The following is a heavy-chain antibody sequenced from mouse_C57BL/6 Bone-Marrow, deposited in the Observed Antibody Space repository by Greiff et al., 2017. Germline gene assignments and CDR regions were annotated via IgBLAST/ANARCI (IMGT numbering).Heavy chain of an antibody. CDR3: AVYYYGSSPSRYFDV. V-gene: IGHV1-82*01. CDR1: GYAFSSSW. D-gene: IGHD1-1*01. CDR2: IYPGDGDT. Sequence: QVQLQQSGPELVKPGASVKISCKASGYAFSSSWMNWVKQRPGKGLEWIGRIYPGDGDTNYNGKFKGKATLTADKSSSTAYMQLSSLTSEDSAVYFCAVYYYGSSPSRYFDVWGTGTTVTVSS. J-gene: IGHJ1*03.